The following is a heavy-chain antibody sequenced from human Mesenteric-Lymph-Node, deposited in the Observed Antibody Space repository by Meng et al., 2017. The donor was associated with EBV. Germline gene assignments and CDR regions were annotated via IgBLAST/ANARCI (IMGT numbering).Heavy chain of an antibody. Sequence: QVQLVESGAEVKKPGASVKVSCKASGYTFTGYDVNWVRQVPGQGLEWMGWMNPNSDNTGYAQKFQGRVTMTWDTSISTAYMELSSLRSEDTAVYYCARKESYYGSGSFFIEHWGQGTLVTVSS. D-gene: IGHD3-10*01. J-gene: IGHJ1*01. V-gene: IGHV1-8*01. CDR1: GYTFTGYD. CDR2: MNPNSDNT. CDR3: ARKESYYGSGSFFIEH.